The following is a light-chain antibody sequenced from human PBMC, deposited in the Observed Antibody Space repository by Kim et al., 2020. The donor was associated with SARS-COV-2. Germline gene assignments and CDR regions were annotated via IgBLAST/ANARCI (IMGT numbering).Light chain of an antibody. CDR1: QSISSY. V-gene: IGKV1-39*01. CDR2: AAS. CDR3: QQRDT. Sequence: DIQMTQSPSSLSASVGDRVTITCRASQSISSYLNWYQQKPGNAPKLLIYAASSLQSGVPSRFSGSGSGTDFTLTISSLQPEDFATYYCQQRDTFGPGTKVDIK. J-gene: IGKJ3*01.